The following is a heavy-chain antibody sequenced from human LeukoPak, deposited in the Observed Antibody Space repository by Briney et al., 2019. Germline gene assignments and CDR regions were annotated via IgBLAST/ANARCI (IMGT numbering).Heavy chain of an antibody. D-gene: IGHD3-10*01. Sequence: GGSLRLSCAASGFTFSSYEMNWVRQAPGKGLEWVSYISSGSTIYDADSVKGRFTISRDNAKNSLYLQMNSLRAEDTAVYYCARDFDYYGSGSYYRNPLQFDPWGQGTLVTVSS. V-gene: IGHV3-48*03. J-gene: IGHJ5*02. CDR3: ARDFDYYGSGSYYRNPLQFDP. CDR2: ISSGSTI. CDR1: GFTFSSYE.